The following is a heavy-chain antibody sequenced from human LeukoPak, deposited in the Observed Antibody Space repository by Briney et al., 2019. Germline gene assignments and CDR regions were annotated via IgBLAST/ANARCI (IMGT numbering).Heavy chain of an antibody. Sequence: SETQSLTCTVSGGSISSGDSYWSWIRQPPGKGLEWIGYTYYSGAAYYNPSLKSRVTISIDASKNQFSLKLSSVTAADTAVYYCARQAGAAAVNWFDPWGQGTLVTVSS. CDR2: TYYSGAA. J-gene: IGHJ5*02. CDR3: ARQAGAAAVNWFDP. V-gene: IGHV4-30-4*01. D-gene: IGHD6-13*01. CDR1: GGSISSGDSY.